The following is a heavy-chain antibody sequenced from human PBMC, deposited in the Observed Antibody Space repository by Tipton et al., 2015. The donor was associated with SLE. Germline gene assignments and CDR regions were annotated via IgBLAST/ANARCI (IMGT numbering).Heavy chain of an antibody. J-gene: IGHJ4*02. CDR2: ISYDGSNK. V-gene: IGHV3-30-3*01. D-gene: IGHD6-13*01. Sequence: RSLRLSCAASGFTFSSYAMHWVRQAPGKGLEWVAVISYDGSNKYYADSVKGRFTISRDNSKNTLYLQMNSLRAEDTAVYYCARERFDPFIAAAGKRGGFDYWGQGTLVTVSS. CDR3: ARERFDPFIAAAGKRGGFDY. CDR1: GFTFSSYA.